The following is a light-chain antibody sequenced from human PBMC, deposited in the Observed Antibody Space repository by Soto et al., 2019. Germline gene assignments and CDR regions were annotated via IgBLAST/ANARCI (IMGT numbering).Light chain of an antibody. CDR3: QQYYNWPRT. CDR1: QSVRSN. V-gene: IGKV3D-15*01. CDR2: AAS. Sequence: EIVLTQSPATLSVSPGERVTLSCRASQSVRSNLAWHQQKPGQSPRLLIYAASTRATGIPARFSGSGSGTEFTLTISSLQSEDFAVYYCQQYYNWPRTFGQGTKVDIK. J-gene: IGKJ1*01.